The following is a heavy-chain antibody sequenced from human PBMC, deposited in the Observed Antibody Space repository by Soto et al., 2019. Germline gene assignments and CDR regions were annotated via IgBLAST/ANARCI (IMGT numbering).Heavy chain of an antibody. CDR1: GFTFSSYS. V-gene: IGHV3-48*01. CDR3: ATIRVYDFDY. D-gene: IGHD3-3*01. Sequence: GGSLRLSCAASGFTFSSYSMNWVRQAPGKGLEWVSYISTGSSSIYYADSVKGRFTISRDNAKNSLYLQMNSLRVEDTAVYYCATIRVYDFDYWGQGILVTAPQ. CDR2: ISTGSSSI. J-gene: IGHJ4*02.